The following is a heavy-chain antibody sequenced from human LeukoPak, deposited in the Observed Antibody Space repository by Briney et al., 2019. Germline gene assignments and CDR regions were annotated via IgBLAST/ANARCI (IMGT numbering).Heavy chain of an antibody. CDR3: ARRRKVVRAGFDY. D-gene: IGHD2-21*01. CDR2: INHSGTT. CDR1: GGSISSSSYY. J-gene: IGHJ4*02. Sequence: PSETLSLTCTVSGGSISSSSYYWGWIRQTPGKGLEWIGEINHSGTTNYNPSLKSRVTMSVDTSKDQFSLKLMSVTAADTGVYYCARRRKVVRAGFDYWGQGTRVIVSS. V-gene: IGHV4-39*07.